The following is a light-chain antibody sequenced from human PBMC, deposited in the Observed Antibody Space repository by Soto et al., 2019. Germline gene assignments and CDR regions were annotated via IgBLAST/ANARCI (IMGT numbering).Light chain of an antibody. Sequence: DIQMTQSPSTLSASVGDRVTITCRARQSINIWLAWYQQKPGKAPKLLIYDASILESGVPSRFSGSGSGTEGTITISSLQPDDGETYYCQQYNSYSRTFGQGTKVDIK. CDR1: QSINIW. J-gene: IGKJ1*01. V-gene: IGKV1-5*01. CDR2: DAS. CDR3: QQYNSYSRT.